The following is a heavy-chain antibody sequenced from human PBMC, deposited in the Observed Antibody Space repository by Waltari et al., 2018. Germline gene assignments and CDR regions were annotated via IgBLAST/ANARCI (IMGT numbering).Heavy chain of an antibody. CDR3: ARSFIAAAAPLFDY. Sequence: QVQLVQSGAEVKKPGSSVKVSCKVSGGTFSSYAISWVRQAPGQGLEWMGGIIPIFGTANYAQKFQGRVTITADESTSTAYMELSSLRSEDTAVYYCARSFIAAAAPLFDYWGQGTLVTVSS. D-gene: IGHD6-13*01. J-gene: IGHJ4*02. V-gene: IGHV1-69*01. CDR1: GGTFSSYA. CDR2: IIPIFGTA.